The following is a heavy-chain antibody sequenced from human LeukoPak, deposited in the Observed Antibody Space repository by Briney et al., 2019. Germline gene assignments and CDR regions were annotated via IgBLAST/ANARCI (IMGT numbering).Heavy chain of an antibody. D-gene: IGHD5-12*01. J-gene: IGHJ6*02. CDR1: GYTFTSYA. CDR2: INTNTGNP. Sequence: ASVKVSCKASGYTFTSYARNWVRQAPGQGLEWMGWINTNTGNPTYPQGFTGRFVYSLDTSVSTGYLQISSLKAEDTAVYYCARDLSAEDSGYDSPPGLYYYYYYGMDVWGQGTTVTVSS. CDR3: ARDLSAEDSGYDSPPGLYYYYYYGMDV. V-gene: IGHV7-4-1*02.